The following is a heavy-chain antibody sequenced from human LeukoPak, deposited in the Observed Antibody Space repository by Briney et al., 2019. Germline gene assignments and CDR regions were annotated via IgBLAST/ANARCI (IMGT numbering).Heavy chain of an antibody. CDR3: ARAGSYDILTGYYNVDAAVDY. CDR1: GYTFTGYY. V-gene: IGHV1-2*02. CDR2: INPNNGGT. Sequence: ASVKVSCKASGYTFTGYYMHWVRQAPGQGLEWMGWINPNNGGTSYAQKFQGRVTMTRDTSISTAYMELSRLRSDDTAVYYCARAGSYDILTGYYNVDAAVDYWGQGTLVTVSS. J-gene: IGHJ4*02. D-gene: IGHD3-9*01.